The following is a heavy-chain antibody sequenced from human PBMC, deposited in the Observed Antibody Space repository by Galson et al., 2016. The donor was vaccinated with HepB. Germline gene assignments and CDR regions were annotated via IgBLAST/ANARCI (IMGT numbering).Heavy chain of an antibody. J-gene: IGHJ6*02. Sequence: SLRLSCAASGFTVSSNCMSWVRQAPGKGLEWVSLICDGGSAYYTYPVKARFTISRDNPKNTLYLQMNKLRPEDTAVYFCARDPPGVPDFALDVRGQGTTVTVSS. V-gene: IGHV3-66*01. CDR3: ARDPPGVPDFALDV. CDR1: GFTVSSNC. CDR2: ICDGGSA. D-gene: IGHD6-6*01.